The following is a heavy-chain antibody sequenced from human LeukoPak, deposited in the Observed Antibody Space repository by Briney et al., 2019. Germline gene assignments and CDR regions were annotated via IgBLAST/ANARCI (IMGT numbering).Heavy chain of an antibody. CDR2: ISYDGSSK. D-gene: IGHD3-10*01. J-gene: IGHJ4*02. CDR3: AKDVIRFGEHLPVDY. Sequence: AGGSLRLSCAASGFTFRSYGMHWVRQAPGKGLEWVAGISYDGSSKNYVDSVKGRFTISRDNSKSTLYLQMNSLRAEDTAVYYCAKDVIRFGEHLPVDYWGQGSLVTVSS. CDR1: GFTFRSYG. V-gene: IGHV3-30*18.